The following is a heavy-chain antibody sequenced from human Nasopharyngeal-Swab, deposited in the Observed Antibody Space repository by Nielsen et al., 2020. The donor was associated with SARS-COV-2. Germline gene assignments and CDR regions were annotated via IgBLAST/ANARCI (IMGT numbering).Heavy chain of an antibody. D-gene: IGHD1-26*01. CDR2: IYPGDSET. CDR1: GYRFTSYW. J-gene: IGHJ4*02. V-gene: IGHV5-51*01. Sequence: KVSCKGSGYRFTSYWIGWVRQMPGKGLEWMGIIYPGDSETRYSPSFQGQVTISVDKSISTAYLQWSSLKASDTAVYYCARPLWSYADHFDYWGQGTLVTVSS. CDR3: ARPLWSYADHFDY.